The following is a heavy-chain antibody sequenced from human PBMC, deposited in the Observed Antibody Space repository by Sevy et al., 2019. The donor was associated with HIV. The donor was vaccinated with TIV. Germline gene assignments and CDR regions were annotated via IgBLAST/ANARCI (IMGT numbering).Heavy chain of an antibody. Sequence: ASLKVSCKASGYTFTSYDINWVRQAPGQGLEWMGWISAYNGNTNYAQKLQGRVTMTTDTSTSKAYMELRGLRSDDTAVYYWARVAKYDSSGSSQVAGYYYYMDVWGKGTTVTVSS. D-gene: IGHD3-22*01. CDR2: ISAYNGNT. J-gene: IGHJ6*03. CDR1: GYTFTSYD. CDR3: ARVAKYDSSGSSQVAGYYYYMDV. V-gene: IGHV1-18*01.